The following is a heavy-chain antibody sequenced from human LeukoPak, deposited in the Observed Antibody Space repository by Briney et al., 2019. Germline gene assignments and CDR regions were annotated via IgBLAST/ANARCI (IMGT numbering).Heavy chain of an antibody. V-gene: IGHV4-31*03. CDR1: NDSITSGGYY. D-gene: IGHD6-13*01. CDR2: IYFTGST. CDR3: ARGLYSSTWFNWLDP. Sequence: SETLSLTCSVSNDSITSGGYYWTWIRQTPGKGLEWLGYIYFTGSTSYNPSLKSRITISLDTPKNQFSLNLSSLDAADTAVYFCARGLYSSTWFNWLDPWGPGILVTVSS. J-gene: IGHJ5*02.